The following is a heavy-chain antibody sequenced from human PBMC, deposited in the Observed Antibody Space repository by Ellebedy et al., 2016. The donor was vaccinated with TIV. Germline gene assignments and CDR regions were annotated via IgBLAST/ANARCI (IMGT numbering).Heavy chain of an antibody. Sequence: GGSLRLSXVASGFTVTNDYMTWVRQAPGKGLEWVSVIDSGGSSYYADSVKGRFTISRDNSKNTLYLQMNSLRAEDTAVYYCAKGEAITNPFDYWGQGTLVTVSS. CDR3: AKGEAITNPFDY. CDR1: GFTVTNDY. D-gene: IGHD1-20*01. J-gene: IGHJ4*02. CDR2: IDSGGSS. V-gene: IGHV3-53*01.